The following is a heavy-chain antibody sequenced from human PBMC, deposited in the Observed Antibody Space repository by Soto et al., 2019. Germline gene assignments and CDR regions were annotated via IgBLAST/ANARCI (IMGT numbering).Heavy chain of an antibody. CDR1: GGTLSPGGNY. CDR2: IYYSGST. V-gene: IGHV4-31*03. D-gene: IGHD2-21*02. CDR3: ARGVGYCGGDCYSYYFDY. J-gene: IGHJ4*02. Sequence: SQNLSLTCSVSGGTLSPGGNYLSWLRQHTGKGLEWIGYIYYSGSTYYNPSLKSRVTISVDTSKNQFSLKLSSVTAADTAVYYCARGVGYCGGDCYSYYFDYWGQGTLVNVS.